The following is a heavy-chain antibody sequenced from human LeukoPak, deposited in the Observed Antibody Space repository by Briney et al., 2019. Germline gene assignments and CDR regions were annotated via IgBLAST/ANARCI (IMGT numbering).Heavy chain of an antibody. CDR1: GFTFSSYA. CDR2: ISGSGGST. CDR3: AKDIAVAGTTYYYYGMDV. D-gene: IGHD6-19*01. J-gene: IGHJ6*02. V-gene: IGHV3-23*01. Sequence: GGSLRLSCAASGFTFSSYAMSWVRQAPGKGLEWVSAISGSGGSTYYADSVKGWFTISRDNSKNTLYLQMNSLRAEDTAVYYCAKDIAVAGTTYYYYGMDVWGQGTTVTVSS.